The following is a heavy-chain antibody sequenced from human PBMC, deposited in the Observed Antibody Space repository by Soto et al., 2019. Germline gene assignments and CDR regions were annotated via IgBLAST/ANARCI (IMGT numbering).Heavy chain of an antibody. V-gene: IGHV1-69*13. D-gene: IGHD5-12*01. CDR3: ARGRGYSGDDHYYYFDMDV. CDR2: STPIFGTA. J-gene: IGHJ6*02. CDR1: GGTFNNYP. Sequence: SVKVSCKASGGTFNNYPITWVRQAPGEGLEWMGGSTPIFGTANYAQKFQGRVTISVDESTSTAYMELSSLRSEDTAVYYCARGRGYSGDDHYYYFDMDVWGQGTTVTVS.